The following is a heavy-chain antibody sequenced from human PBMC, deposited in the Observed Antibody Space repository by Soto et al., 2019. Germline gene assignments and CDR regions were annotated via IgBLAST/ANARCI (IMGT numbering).Heavy chain of an antibody. D-gene: IGHD3-9*01. Sequence: VQLQESGPGLVKPSQTLSLSCTVSGGSVSSGGYYWSWLRQPPGKGLEWIGYIFPCGNSYYNVSLESRATISVDRSKNQFSLRLDSVTAADTALYFCARGRSAGYYKRNWFDPWGQGTLVTVSS. CDR2: IFPCGNS. CDR1: GGSVSSGGYY. CDR3: ARGRSAGYYKRNWFDP. V-gene: IGHV4-31*03. J-gene: IGHJ5*02.